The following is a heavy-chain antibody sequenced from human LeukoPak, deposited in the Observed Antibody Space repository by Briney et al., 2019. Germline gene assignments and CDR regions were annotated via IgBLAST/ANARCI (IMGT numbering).Heavy chain of an antibody. V-gene: IGHV3-48*03. Sequence: GGSLRLSCAASGFTFNSYGMNWFRQAPGKGLEWISYINSVGGTTFYADSVKGRFTITRDNANNTLYLQMNSLRAEDAAIYYCARSHMYGDYGEDIWGHGTVVAVSS. D-gene: IGHD4-17*01. CDR1: GFTFNSYG. CDR3: ARSHMYGDYGEDI. J-gene: IGHJ3*02. CDR2: INSVGGTT.